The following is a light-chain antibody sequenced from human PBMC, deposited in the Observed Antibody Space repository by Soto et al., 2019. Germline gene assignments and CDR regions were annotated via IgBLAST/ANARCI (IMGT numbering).Light chain of an antibody. J-gene: IGKJ1*01. V-gene: IGKV2-30*02. CDR3: KQGTHWPWT. CDR1: QSLIHSDGNTY. CDR2: KVS. Sequence: DVVMTQSPLSLPVTLGQPASISCRSSQSLIHSDGNTYLNWFQQRPGQSPRRLIYKVSDRDSGVPDRFSGSVSGTDFTLKISRVEAEDVGVYYCKQGTHWPWTFGQGTEVEIK.